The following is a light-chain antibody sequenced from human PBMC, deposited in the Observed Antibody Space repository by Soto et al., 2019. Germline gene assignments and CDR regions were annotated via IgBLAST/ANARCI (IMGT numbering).Light chain of an antibody. CDR2: KAS. V-gene: IGKV1-5*03. CDR3: QQYNSYLSR. CDR1: QSISSW. Sequence: DIQMTQSPSTLSASVGDRVTITCRASQSISSWLAWYQQKPGKATNLLIYKASSLESGVTSRFSGSVSGTEFTLTISSLQTDYFATYYCQQYNSYLSRFGQGTKLEIK. J-gene: IGKJ2*03.